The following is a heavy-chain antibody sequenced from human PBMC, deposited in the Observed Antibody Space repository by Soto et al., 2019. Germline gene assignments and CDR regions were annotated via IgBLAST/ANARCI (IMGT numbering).Heavy chain of an antibody. CDR1: GGSISSGGYS. CDR3: ARRSAAGNFDY. CDR2: IYHSGST. V-gene: IGHV4-30-2*01. Sequence: SETLSLTCAVSGGSISSGGYSWSWIRQPPGKGLEWIGYIYHSGSTYYNPSLKSRVTISVDRSKNQFSLKLSSVTAADTAVYYCARRSAAGNFDYWGQGTLVTVAS. D-gene: IGHD6-25*01. J-gene: IGHJ4*02.